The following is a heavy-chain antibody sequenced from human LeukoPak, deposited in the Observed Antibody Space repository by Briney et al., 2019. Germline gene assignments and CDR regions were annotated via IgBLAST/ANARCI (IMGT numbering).Heavy chain of an antibody. V-gene: IGHV2-5*02. CDR1: GFSLSTSGVG. J-gene: IGHJ4*02. Sequence: SGPTLVNPTQTLTLTCTFSGFSLSTSGVGVGWIRQPPGKALEWLALIYWDDDKRYSPSLKSRLTITKDTSKNQVVLTMTNMDSVDTATYSCARSYFTNRVCYTEPHYFDYWGQGTLVTVSS. CDR2: IYWDDDK. CDR3: ARSYFTNRVCYTEPHYFDY. D-gene: IGHD2-8*01.